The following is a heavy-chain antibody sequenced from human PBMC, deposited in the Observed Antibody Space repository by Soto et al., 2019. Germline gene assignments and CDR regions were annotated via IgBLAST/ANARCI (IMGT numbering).Heavy chain of an antibody. CDR3: ARGGATVTDAFDI. J-gene: IGHJ3*02. V-gene: IGHV4-30-2*01. CDR2: IYHSGST. Sequence: SETLSLTCAVSGGSISSGGYSWSWIRQPPGKGLEWTGYIYHSGSTYYNPSLKSRVTISVDRSKNQFSLKLSSVTAADTAVYYCARGGATVTDAFDIWGQGTMVTVSS. CDR1: GGSISSGGYS. D-gene: IGHD4-17*01.